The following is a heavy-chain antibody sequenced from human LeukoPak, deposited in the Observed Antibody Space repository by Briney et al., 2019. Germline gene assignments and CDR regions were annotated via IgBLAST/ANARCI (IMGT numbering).Heavy chain of an antibody. CDR3: ARDWPYYDSSGYRELVWAFDI. D-gene: IGHD3-22*01. J-gene: IGHJ3*02. V-gene: IGHV3-30-3*01. CDR1: GFTFSSYA. CDR2: ISYDGSNK. Sequence: PGRSLRLSCAASGFTFSSYAMHWVRQAPGKGLEWVAVISYDGSNKYYADSVKGRFTISRDNSKNTLYLQMNSLRAEDTAVYYCARDWPYYDSSGYRELVWAFDIWGQGTMVTVSS.